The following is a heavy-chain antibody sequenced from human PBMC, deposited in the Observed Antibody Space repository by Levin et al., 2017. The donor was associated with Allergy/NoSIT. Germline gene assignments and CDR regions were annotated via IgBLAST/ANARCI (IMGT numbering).Heavy chain of an antibody. V-gene: IGHV1-46*01. CDR1: GYTFTSYY. Sequence: KRGESLKISCKASGYTFTSYYMHWVRQAPGQGLEWMGIINPSGGSTSYAQKFQGRVTMTRDTSTSTVYMELSSLRSEDTAVYYCARGLRSGSSWYDGHYWGQGTLVTVSS. CDR3: ARGLRSGSSWYDGHY. CDR2: INPSGGST. D-gene: IGHD6-13*01. J-gene: IGHJ4*02.